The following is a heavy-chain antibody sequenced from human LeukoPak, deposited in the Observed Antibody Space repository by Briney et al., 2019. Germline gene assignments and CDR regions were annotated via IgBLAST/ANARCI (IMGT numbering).Heavy chain of an antibody. CDR2: IYYSGST. J-gene: IGHJ6*04. V-gene: IGHV4-59*01. D-gene: IGHD2-2*01. CDR3: ARVLGYCSSTSCYGGPDYYGMDV. Sequence: SETLSLTSTVSGGSISSYYWSWIRQPPGKGLEWIGYIYYSGSTNYNPSLKSRVTISVDTSKNQFSLKLSSVTAADTAVYYCARVLGYCSSTSCYGGPDYYGMDVWGKGTTVTVSS. CDR1: GGSISSYY.